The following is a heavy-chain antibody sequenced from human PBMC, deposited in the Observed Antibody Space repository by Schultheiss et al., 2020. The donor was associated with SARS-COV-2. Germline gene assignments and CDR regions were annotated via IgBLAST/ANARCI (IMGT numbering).Heavy chain of an antibody. CDR2: ISSSGSTI. V-gene: IGHV3-11*04. CDR1: GFTFSDYY. J-gene: IGHJ4*02. Sequence: GGSLRLSCAASGFTFSDYYMSWIRQAPGKGLEWVSYISSSGSTIYYADSVKGRFTISRDNSKNTLYLQMNSLRAEDTAVYYCARDKINPRIAAAGTFDYWGQGTLVTVSS. D-gene: IGHD6-13*01. CDR3: ARDKINPRIAAAGTFDY.